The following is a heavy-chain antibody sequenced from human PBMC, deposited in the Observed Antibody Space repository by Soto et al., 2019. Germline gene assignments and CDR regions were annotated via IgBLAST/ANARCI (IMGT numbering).Heavy chain of an antibody. D-gene: IGHD6-13*01. CDR3: ARAYSPSWYLS. CDR1: GDSISSYY. Sequence: SETLSLTCAVSGDSISSYYSIWVRQPPGKGLEWIGYMYYSGSTNYNPALKSRVTISVDTFKNQFSLKLSSVTAADTAVYYCARAYSPSWYLSWGQGTLVTVSS. CDR2: MYYSGST. V-gene: IGHV4-59*01. J-gene: IGHJ5*02.